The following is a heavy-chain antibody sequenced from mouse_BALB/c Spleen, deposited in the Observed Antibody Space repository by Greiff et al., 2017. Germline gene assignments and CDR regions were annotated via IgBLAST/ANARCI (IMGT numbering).Heavy chain of an antibody. CDR2: IWSGGST. CDR1: GFSLTSYG. D-gene: IGHD1-1*01. J-gene: IGHJ1*01. Sequence: QVQLKESGPGLVQPSQSLSITCTVSGFSLTSYGVHWVRQSPGKGLEWLGVIWSGGSTDYNAAFISRLSISKDNSKSQVFFKMNSLQANDTAIYYCARKTPHYYGSSYGYFDVWGAGTTVTVSS. V-gene: IGHV2-2*02. CDR3: ARKTPHYYGSSYGYFDV.